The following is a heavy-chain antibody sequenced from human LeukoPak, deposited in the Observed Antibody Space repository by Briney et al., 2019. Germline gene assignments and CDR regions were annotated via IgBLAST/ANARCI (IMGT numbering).Heavy chain of an antibody. CDR1: GFTFSSYA. CDR3: ARDPCSSTSCYGDYYYGMDV. CDR2: ISYDGSNK. V-gene: IGHV3-30-3*01. D-gene: IGHD2-2*01. Sequence: GRSLRLSCAASGFTFSSYAMHWVRQAPGKGLEWVAVISYDGSNKYYADSVKGRFTISRDNSKNTLYLQMNSLGAEDTAVYYCARDPCSSTSCYGDYYYGMDVWGQGTTVTVSS. J-gene: IGHJ6*02.